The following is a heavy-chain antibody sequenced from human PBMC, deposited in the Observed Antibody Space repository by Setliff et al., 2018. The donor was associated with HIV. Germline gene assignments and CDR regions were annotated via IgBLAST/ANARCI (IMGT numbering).Heavy chain of an antibody. J-gene: IGHJ4*02. CDR1: GGSISSHY. Sequence: PSETLSLTCTVSGGSISSHYWSRIRQPPGKGLEWIGSIHYSGSTNYNPSLKSRVTISVDTSKNQFSLKLSSVTAADTALYFCAREAYFFASGTYYFDSWGQGTLVTVSS. CDR3: AREAYFFASGTYYFDS. V-gene: IGHV4-59*11. CDR2: IHYSGST. D-gene: IGHD3-10*01.